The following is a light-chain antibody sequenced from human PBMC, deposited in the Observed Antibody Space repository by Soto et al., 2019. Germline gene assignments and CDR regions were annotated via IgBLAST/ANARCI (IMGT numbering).Light chain of an antibody. V-gene: IGLV2-8*01. CDR2: EVS. CDR1: ISDVGGYNY. CDR3: TSHAGSNNYV. Sequence: QSLLTQPHSASGSPGQSFTISCTGTISDVGGYNYVSWYQQHPGKAPKLIISEVSKRPSGVPDRFSGSKSGNTASLTVSGLQAEDEADYYCTSHAGSNNYVFGTGTKVTVL. J-gene: IGLJ1*01.